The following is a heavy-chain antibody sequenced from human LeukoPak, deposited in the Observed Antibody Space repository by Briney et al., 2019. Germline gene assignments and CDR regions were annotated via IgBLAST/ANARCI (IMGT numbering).Heavy chain of an antibody. CDR1: GGSISSYY. Sequence: SETLSLTCTVSGGSISSYYWSWIRQPPGKGLEWIGYIYYSGSTNYNPSLKSRVTISVDTSKNQFSLKLSSVTAADTAVYYCARRPQLLWFGEFKWAFDYWGQGTLVTVSS. V-gene: IGHV4-59*01. D-gene: IGHD3-10*01. CDR3: ARRPQLLWFGEFKWAFDY. CDR2: IYYSGST. J-gene: IGHJ4*02.